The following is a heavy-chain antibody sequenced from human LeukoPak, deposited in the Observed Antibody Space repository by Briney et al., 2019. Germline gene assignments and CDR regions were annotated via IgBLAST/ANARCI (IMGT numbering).Heavy chain of an antibody. J-gene: IGHJ4*02. D-gene: IGHD2-15*01. CDR3: ARDRLPYCSGGSCSLGY. V-gene: IGHV1-18*01. CDR1: GYTFTSYG. CDR2: ISAYNGNT. Sequence: GASVKVSCKASGYTFTSYGISWVRQAPGQGLEWMGGISAYNGNTNYAQKLQGRVTMTTDTSTSTAYMELRSLRSDDTAVYYCARDRLPYCSGGSCSLGYWGQGTLVTVSS.